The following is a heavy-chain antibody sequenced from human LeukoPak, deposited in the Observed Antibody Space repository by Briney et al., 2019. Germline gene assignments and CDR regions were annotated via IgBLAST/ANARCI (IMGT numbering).Heavy chain of an antibody. CDR2: IIPILGIA. CDR3: ARLHSGGSDY. D-gene: IGHD2-15*01. V-gene: IGHV1-69*04. Sequence: GASVKFSCKASGGTFSSYAISWVRQAPGQGLEWMGRIIPILGIANYAQKFQGRVTITADKSTSTAYMELSSLRSEDTAVYYCARLHSGGSDYWGQGTLVTVSS. CDR1: GGTFSSYA. J-gene: IGHJ4*02.